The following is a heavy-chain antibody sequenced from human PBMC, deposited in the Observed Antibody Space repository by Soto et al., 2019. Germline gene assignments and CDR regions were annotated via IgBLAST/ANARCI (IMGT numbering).Heavy chain of an antibody. CDR3: ARDSDCSGGSCYSDNYYYGMDV. V-gene: IGHV3-21*01. D-gene: IGHD2-15*01. Sequence: PGGSLRLSCAASGFTFSSYSMNWVRQAPGKGLEWVSSISSSSSYIYYADSVKGRSTISRDNAKNSLYLQMNSLRAEDTAVYYCARDSDCSGGSCYSDNYYYGMDVWGQGTTVTVS. J-gene: IGHJ6*02. CDR2: ISSSSSYI. CDR1: GFTFSSYS.